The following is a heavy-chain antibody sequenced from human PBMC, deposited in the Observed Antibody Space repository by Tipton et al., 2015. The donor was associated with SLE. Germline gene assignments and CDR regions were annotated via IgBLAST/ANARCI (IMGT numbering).Heavy chain of an antibody. CDR2: IYYSGST. J-gene: IGHJ6*03. D-gene: IGHD7-27*01. Sequence: TLSLTCIVSGGSISSYYWSWIRQPPGKGLEWIGYIYYSGSTNYNPSLKSRVTISVDTSKNQFSLKLSSVTAADTAVYYCARTTLGIDYYYHYMDVWGKGTTVTVSS. V-gene: IGHV4-59*01. CDR1: GGSISSYY. CDR3: ARTTLGIDYYYHYMDV.